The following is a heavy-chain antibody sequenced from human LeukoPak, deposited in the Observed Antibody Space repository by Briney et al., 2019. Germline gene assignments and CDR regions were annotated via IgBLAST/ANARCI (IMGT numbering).Heavy chain of an antibody. J-gene: IGHJ4*02. Sequence: ASVKVSCKASGYTFTGYYTHWVRQAPGQGLEWMGWISAYNGNTNYAQKLQGRVTMTTDTSTSTAYMELRSLGSDDTAVYYCARAPYYDSSGYYLYTYFFDYWGQGTLVTVSS. CDR1: GYTFTGYY. D-gene: IGHD3-22*01. CDR2: ISAYNGNT. V-gene: IGHV1-18*04. CDR3: ARAPYYDSSGYYLYTYFFDY.